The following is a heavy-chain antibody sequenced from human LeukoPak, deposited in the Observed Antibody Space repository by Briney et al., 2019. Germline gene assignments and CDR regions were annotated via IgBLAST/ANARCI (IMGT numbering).Heavy chain of an antibody. CDR2: IKEDGSEN. D-gene: IGHD6-13*01. Sequence: PGGSLRLSCAASGFTFSHSAMSWVRQAPGKGLEWVANIKEDGSENHYVDSVKGRFTISRDNAKNSLYLQMNSLRAEDTAIYYCARHRCPSSWGPGTVVTVSS. CDR1: GFTFSHSA. CDR3: ARHRCPSS. J-gene: IGHJ3*01. V-gene: IGHV3-7*03.